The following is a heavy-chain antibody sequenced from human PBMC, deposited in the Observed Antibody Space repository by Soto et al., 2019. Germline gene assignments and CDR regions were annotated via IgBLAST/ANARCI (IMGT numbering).Heavy chain of an antibody. CDR1: GGTLNKHA. V-gene: IGHV1-69*01. J-gene: IGHJ3*01. D-gene: IGHD6-19*01. Sequence: QVQLVQSGAEVKKPGSSVKVSCKASGGTLNKHAITWVRRAPGQGLEWLGGIIPMFGIPNYPQKFQGRVIITADDSTNKSHMELSSLTSDDTAVYFCARGGTSGWLKGAYDVWGQGTMVTVSS. CDR2: IIPMFGIP. CDR3: ARGGTSGWLKGAYDV.